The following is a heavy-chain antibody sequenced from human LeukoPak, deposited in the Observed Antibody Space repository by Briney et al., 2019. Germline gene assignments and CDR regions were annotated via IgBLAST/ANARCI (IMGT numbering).Heavy chain of an antibody. CDR2: ICYSGST. D-gene: IGHD1-26*01. V-gene: IGHV4-39*01. CDR3: ARHAGGATGPYDWFDP. CDR1: GGSISSSSYY. Sequence: SETLSLTCTVSGGSISSSSYYWGWIRQPPGKGLEWIGSICYSGSTYYNPSLKSRVTISVDTSKNQFSLKLSSVTAADTAVYHCARHAGGATGPYDWFDPWGQGTLVTVSS. J-gene: IGHJ5*02.